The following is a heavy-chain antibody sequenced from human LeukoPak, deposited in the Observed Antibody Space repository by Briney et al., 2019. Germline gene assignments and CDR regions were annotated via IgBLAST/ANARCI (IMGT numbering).Heavy chain of an antibody. CDR1: RFIFGAYG. CDR2: ISYDGSHK. V-gene: IGHV3-30*19. J-gene: IGHJ4*02. Sequence: PGGSLKLSCAASRFIFGAYGMHWVRQAPGKGLEWVALISYDGSHKYYADSVKGRFTISRDNSKNTLYLQMNSLRAEDTAIYYCARGVRGSSWLSFDYWGQGTLVTVSS. D-gene: IGHD6-13*01. CDR3: ARGVRGSSWLSFDY.